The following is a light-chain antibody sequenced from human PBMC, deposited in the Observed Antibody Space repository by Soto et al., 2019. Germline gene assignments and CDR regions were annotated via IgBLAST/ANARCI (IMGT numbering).Light chain of an antibody. J-gene: IGKJ4*01. CDR3: QQYGSSLT. CDR1: SPVYSIY. CDR2: GAS. V-gene: IGKV3-20*01. Sequence: EIVLTQSPGTLSLSPGERASLSCRASSPVYSIYLAWSQQKPGQAPRLLIYGASNRATGIPDRFSGSGSGKDFTLTIRRLETEDFAVYYCQQYGSSLTLGGGTKVAIK.